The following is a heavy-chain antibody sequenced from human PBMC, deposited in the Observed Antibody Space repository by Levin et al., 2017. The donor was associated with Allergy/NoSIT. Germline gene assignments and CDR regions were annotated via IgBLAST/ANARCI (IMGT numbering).Heavy chain of an antibody. V-gene: IGHV3-23*01. J-gene: IGHJ3*02. D-gene: IGHD1-1*01. Sequence: GGSLRLSCAASGFTFSSYAMSWVRQAPGKGLEWVSAISGSGGSTYYADSVKGRFTISRDNSKNTLYLQMNSLRAEDTAVYYCAKVSVRWNDALDAFDIWGQGTMVTVSS. CDR3: AKVSVRWNDALDAFDI. CDR2: ISGSGGST. CDR1: GFTFSSYA.